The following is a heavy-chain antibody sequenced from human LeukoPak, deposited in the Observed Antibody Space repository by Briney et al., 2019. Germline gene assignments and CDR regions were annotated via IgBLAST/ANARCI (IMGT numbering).Heavy chain of an antibody. D-gene: IGHD1-1*01. CDR3: ARPSRTEPDI. J-gene: IGHJ3*02. Sequence: SETLSLTCTVSGGSISSSSYYWGWIRQPLGKGLEWIGSIYYSGSTYYNPSLKSRVTISVDTSKNQFSLKLSSVTAADTAVYYCARPSRTEPDIWGQGTMVTVSS. CDR2: IYYSGST. CDR1: GGSISSSSYY. V-gene: IGHV4-39*01.